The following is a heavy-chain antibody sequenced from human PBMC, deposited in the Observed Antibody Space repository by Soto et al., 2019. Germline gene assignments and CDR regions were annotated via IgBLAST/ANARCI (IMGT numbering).Heavy chain of an antibody. CDR1: GVTFSSYA. V-gene: IGHV1-69*13. Sequence: SVKVSCKASGVTFSSYAISWARQAHGQGLEWMGGIIPIFGTANYAQKFQGRVTITADESTSTAYMELSSLRSEDTAVYYCARSISMVRGAIRDYYYGMDVWGKGTTVTVSS. D-gene: IGHD3-10*01. CDR3: ARSISMVRGAIRDYYYGMDV. CDR2: IIPIFGTA. J-gene: IGHJ6*04.